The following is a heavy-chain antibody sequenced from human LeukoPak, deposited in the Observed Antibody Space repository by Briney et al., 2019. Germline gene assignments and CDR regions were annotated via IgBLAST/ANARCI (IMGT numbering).Heavy chain of an antibody. CDR2: ISGSGGST. J-gene: IGHJ4*02. CDR3: AKVEGNHAGCYFDY. CDR1: GFTFSSYA. V-gene: IGHV3-23*01. D-gene: IGHD1-14*01. Sequence: PGGSLTLSCTASGFTFSSYAMSWVRQAAGKGLEWVSAISGSGGSTYYADSVKRRFTISRDNSKNTLYLQMNSLRAEDTAVDYCAKVEGNHAGCYFDYWGQGTLVTVSS.